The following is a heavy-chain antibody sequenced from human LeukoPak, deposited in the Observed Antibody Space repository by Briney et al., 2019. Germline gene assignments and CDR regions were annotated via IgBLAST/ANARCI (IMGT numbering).Heavy chain of an antibody. CDR2: MSPNSGNT. Sequence: ASVKVSCKASGYTFTSYDINWVRQATGQGLEWMGWMSPNSGNTGYAQKFQGRVTMTRNTSISTAYMELSSLRSEDTAVYYCARVAARRRDFDYWGQGTLVTVSS. V-gene: IGHV1-8*01. D-gene: IGHD6-6*01. CDR1: GYTFTSYD. CDR3: ARVAARRRDFDY. J-gene: IGHJ4*02.